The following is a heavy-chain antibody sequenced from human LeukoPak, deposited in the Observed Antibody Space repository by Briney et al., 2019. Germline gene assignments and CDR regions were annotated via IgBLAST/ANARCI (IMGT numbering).Heavy chain of an antibody. Sequence: GGSLRLSCAASGFTLSTYEMYWVRQAPGKGPEWISYISISGSTISYADSVKGRFTISRDNAKNSLYLQMNSLRAEDTAVYYCASRGTTVIPDYWGQGTLVTVAS. D-gene: IGHD4-11*01. CDR3: ASRGTTVIPDY. J-gene: IGHJ4*02. CDR1: GFTLSTYE. V-gene: IGHV3-48*03. CDR2: ISISGSTI.